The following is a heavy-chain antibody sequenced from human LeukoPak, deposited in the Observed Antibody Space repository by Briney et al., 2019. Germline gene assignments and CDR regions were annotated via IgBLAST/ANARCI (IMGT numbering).Heavy chain of an antibody. D-gene: IGHD3-9*01. CDR2: IYYSGST. J-gene: IGHJ4*02. CDR1: GGSISSYY. V-gene: IGHV4-59*08. Sequence: KPSETLSLTCTVSGGSISSYYWSWIRQPPGKGLEWIGYIYYSGSTNYNPSLKSRDTISVDTSKNQFSLNLSSVPAADTAVYYCARGRLRYFDWSRNQNPNYYFDYWGQGTLVTVSS. CDR3: ARGRLRYFDWSRNQNPNYYFDY.